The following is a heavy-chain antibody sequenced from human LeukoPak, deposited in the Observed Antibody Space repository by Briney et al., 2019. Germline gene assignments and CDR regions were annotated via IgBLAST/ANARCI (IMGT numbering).Heavy chain of an antibody. V-gene: IGHV4-38-2*02. Sequence: SETLSLTCTVSGYSISSGYYWGWIRQPPGKGLEWIGSIYHSGSTYYNPSLKSRVTISVDTSKNQFSLKLSSVTAADTAVYYCARVSQYSRGSSTDYWGQGTLVTVSS. J-gene: IGHJ4*02. CDR1: GYSISSGYY. CDR3: ARVSQYSRGSSTDY. CDR2: IYHSGST. D-gene: IGHD2/OR15-2a*01.